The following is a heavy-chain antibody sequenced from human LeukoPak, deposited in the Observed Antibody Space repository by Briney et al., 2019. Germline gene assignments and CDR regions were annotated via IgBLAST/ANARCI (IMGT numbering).Heavy chain of an antibody. Sequence: PSETLSLTCAVSGGSIFSSNWWSWVRQPPGKGLEWIGQIFHSGSTSYSPSLKSRVTISVDKSKNQFSLKLTSVTAADTAVYYCARDGTTVSPAVWGKGTTVTVSS. CDR3: ARDGTTVSPAV. CDR1: GGSIFSSNW. D-gene: IGHD4-17*01. V-gene: IGHV4-4*02. CDR2: IFHSGST. J-gene: IGHJ6*04.